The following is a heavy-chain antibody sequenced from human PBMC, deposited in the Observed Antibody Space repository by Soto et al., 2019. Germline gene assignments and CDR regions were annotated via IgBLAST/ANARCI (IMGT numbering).Heavy chain of an antibody. D-gene: IGHD4-17*01. J-gene: IGHJ6*02. CDR3: ARDTHPILRGNYYYGMDV. CDR2: IIPIFGTA. Sequence: ASVKVSFKASGVTFSSYAISWLRHAPGQGLEWMGGIIPIFGTANYAQKFQGRVTITADESTSTAYMELSSLRSEDTAVYYCARDTHPILRGNYYYGMDVWGQGTTVTVSS. CDR1: GVTFSSYA. V-gene: IGHV1-69*13.